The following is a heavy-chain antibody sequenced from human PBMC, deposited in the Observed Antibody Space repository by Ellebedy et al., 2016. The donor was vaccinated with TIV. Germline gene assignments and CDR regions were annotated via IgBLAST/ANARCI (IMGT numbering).Heavy chain of an antibody. CDR2: IYYSGST. Sequence: SETLSLXCTVSGGSISSYYWSWIRQPPGKGLEWIGYIYYSGSTNYNPSLKSRVTISVDTSKNQFSLKLSSVTAADTAVYYCARSGDIAVAGTDWYFDLWGRGTLVTVSS. V-gene: IGHV4-59*01. D-gene: IGHD6-19*01. CDR3: ARSGDIAVAGTDWYFDL. J-gene: IGHJ2*01. CDR1: GGSISSYY.